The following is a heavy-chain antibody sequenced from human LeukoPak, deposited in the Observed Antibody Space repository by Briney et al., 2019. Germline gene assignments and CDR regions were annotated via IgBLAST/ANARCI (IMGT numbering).Heavy chain of an antibody. V-gene: IGHV3-23*01. CDR3: AKGKYYDFWSGYYTLDY. J-gene: IGHJ4*02. D-gene: IGHD3-3*01. Sequence: GSLRLSCAASGFTFSSYAMSWVRRAPGKGLEWVSAISGSGGSTYYADSVKGRFTISRDNSKNTLYLQMNSLRAEDTAVYYCAKGKYYDFWSGYYTLDYWGQGTLVTVSS. CDR2: ISGSGGST. CDR1: GFTFSSYA.